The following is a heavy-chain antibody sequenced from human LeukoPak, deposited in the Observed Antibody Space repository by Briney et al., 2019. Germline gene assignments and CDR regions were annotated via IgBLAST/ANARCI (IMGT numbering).Heavy chain of an antibody. CDR2: IYYSRST. Sequence: SETLSLTCTVSGGSISNRYWSWIRQPPGKGLEWIGSIYYSRSTYYNPSLKSRVTISVDTSKNQFSLKLSSVTAADTAVYYCARHVSYGSGSRAGCWFDPWGQGTLVTVSS. V-gene: IGHV4-39*01. J-gene: IGHJ5*02. D-gene: IGHD3-10*01. CDR1: GGSISNRY. CDR3: ARHVSYGSGSRAGCWFDP.